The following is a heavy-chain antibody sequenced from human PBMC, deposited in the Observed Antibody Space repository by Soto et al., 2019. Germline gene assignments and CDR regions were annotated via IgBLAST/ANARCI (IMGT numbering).Heavy chain of an antibody. V-gene: IGHV3-21*01. J-gene: IGHJ4*02. CDR3: ARGLVYYFDY. CDR2: ISSSSSYI. CDR1: GFTFRNYG. D-gene: IGHD1-26*01. Sequence: GGSLRLSCAASGFTFRNYGMNWVRPAPGKGLEWVSSISSSSSYIYYADSVKGRFTISRDNAKNSLYLQMNSLRAEDTAVYYCARGLVYYFDYWGQGTLVTASS.